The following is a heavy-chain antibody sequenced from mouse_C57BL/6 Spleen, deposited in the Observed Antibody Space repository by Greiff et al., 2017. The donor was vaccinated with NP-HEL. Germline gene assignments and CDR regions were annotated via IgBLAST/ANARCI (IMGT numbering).Heavy chain of an antibody. D-gene: IGHD1-1*01. Sequence: EVQRVESGPGLVKPSQSLSLTCSVTGYSITSGYYWNWIRQFPGNKLEWMGYISYDGSNNYNPSLKNRISITRDTSKNQFFLKLNSVTTEDTATYYCAREIYYGSWGDVWGTGTTVTVAS. V-gene: IGHV3-6*01. CDR3: AREIYYGSWGDV. J-gene: IGHJ1*03. CDR2: ISYDGSN. CDR1: GYSITSGYY.